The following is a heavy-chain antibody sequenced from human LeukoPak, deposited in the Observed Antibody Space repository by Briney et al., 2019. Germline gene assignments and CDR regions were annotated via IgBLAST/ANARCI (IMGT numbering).Heavy chain of an antibody. D-gene: IGHD6-19*01. J-gene: IGHJ5*02. Sequence: GGSLRLSCAASGFIFSSYEMAWVRHAPGKGLEYISHVSRSGDTKHHADSVKGRFTISRDNAKNSLYLQMNSLKSEDTAVYYCAKSMAGTRLGHAWFDPWGQGTLVTVSS. V-gene: IGHV3-48*03. CDR3: AKSMAGTRLGHAWFDP. CDR1: GFIFSSYE. CDR2: VSRSGDTK.